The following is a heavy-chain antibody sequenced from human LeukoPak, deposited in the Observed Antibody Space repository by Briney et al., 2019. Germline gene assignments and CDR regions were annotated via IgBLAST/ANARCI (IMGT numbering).Heavy chain of an antibody. D-gene: IGHD3-3*01. CDR2: IYHSGST. V-gene: IGHV4-4*02. CDR1: GGSISSSNW. J-gene: IGHJ4*02. CDR3: ARLCFYDPHHLFDY. Sequence: SGTLSLTCAVSGGSISSSNWWSWVRQPPGKGLEWIGEIYHSGSTNYNPSLKSRVTISVDKSKNQFSLKLSSVTAADTAVYYCARLCFYDPHHLFDYWGQGTLVTVSS.